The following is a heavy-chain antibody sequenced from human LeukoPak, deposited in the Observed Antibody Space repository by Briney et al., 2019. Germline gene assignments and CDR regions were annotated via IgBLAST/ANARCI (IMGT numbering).Heavy chain of an antibody. V-gene: IGHV3-53*01. CDR3: ARDAPQVPAAGVLAS. CDR1: GFTVSSNY. Sequence: GGSLRLSCAASGFTVSSNYMSWVRQAPGKGLEWVSVMYSRGDTYYANSVKGRFTFSRDISKNTLYLQMNGLRTEDTAMYYCARDAPQVPAAGVLASWGQGTLVTVSS. CDR2: MYSRGDT. J-gene: IGHJ5*02. D-gene: IGHD6-13*01.